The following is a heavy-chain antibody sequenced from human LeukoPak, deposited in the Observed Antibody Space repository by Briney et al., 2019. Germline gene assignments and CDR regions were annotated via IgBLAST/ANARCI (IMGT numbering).Heavy chain of an antibody. Sequence: GGSLRLSCAASGFTFDDFAMHWVRQAPGKGLEWVSLINLNGATTYYADSVKGRFTISRDNSKNSLYLQMNSLRTEDTALYYCTQDHMGSHLKWGQGTLVTVSS. CDR2: INLNGATT. J-gene: IGHJ4*02. CDR1: GFTFDDFA. D-gene: IGHD1-26*01. V-gene: IGHV3-43*02. CDR3: TQDHMGSHLK.